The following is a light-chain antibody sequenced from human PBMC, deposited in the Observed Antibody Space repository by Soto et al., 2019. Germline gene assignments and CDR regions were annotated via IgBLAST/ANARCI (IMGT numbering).Light chain of an antibody. J-gene: IGKJ1*01. CDR3: QQHNVWPAT. Sequence: EIVMTHSPATLSVSPWEIFTLSCRASQSVRSNLAWYQQKPGQAPRLLIYEASTRATGVPARFSGSGSGTEFTLTISSLQSEDFAVYYCQQHNVWPATFGQGTKVDIK. V-gene: IGKV3-15*01. CDR1: QSVRSN. CDR2: EAS.